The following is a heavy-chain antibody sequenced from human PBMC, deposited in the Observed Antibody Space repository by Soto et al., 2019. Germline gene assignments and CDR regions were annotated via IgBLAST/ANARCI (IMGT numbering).Heavy chain of an antibody. J-gene: IGHJ4*02. Sequence: QLQLQESGPGLVKPSETLSLTCSVSGGSISSRTFWWAWIRQPPGKGLEWIGDMYYSGSSYSSPSPKSRVTLSVDTSKNQLSLKLNSVTAADTAVYYCARHPRDDYNYGGSGIFDYWGQGTLVTVSS. CDR3: ARHPRDDYNYGGSGIFDY. D-gene: IGHD4-4*01. CDR1: GGSISSRTFW. CDR2: MYYSGSS. V-gene: IGHV4-39*01.